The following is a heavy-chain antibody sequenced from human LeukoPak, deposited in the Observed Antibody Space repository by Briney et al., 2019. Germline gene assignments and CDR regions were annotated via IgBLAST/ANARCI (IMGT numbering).Heavy chain of an antibody. V-gene: IGHV3-53*01. J-gene: IGHJ4*02. D-gene: IGHD3-22*01. CDR1: GFTFSNYE. CDR2: LYTGGGT. CDR3: TRSGYRHPYHFDS. Sequence: GGSLRLSCAASGFTFSNYEINWVRQAPGRGLEWVSVLYTGGGTDHADSVKGRFTISRDNSKNTLSLQMNSLRAEDTAIYYCTRSGYRHPYHFDSWGQGTLVTVSS.